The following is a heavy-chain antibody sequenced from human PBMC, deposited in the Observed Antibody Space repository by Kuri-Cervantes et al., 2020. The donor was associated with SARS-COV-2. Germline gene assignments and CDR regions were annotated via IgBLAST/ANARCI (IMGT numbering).Heavy chain of an antibody. CDR1: GFTLCIYS. CDR3: AKESIITLDY. CDR2: ISSSSSYI. V-gene: IGHV3-21*01. Sequence: GGSLRLSCAASGFTLCIYSMNWVRQAPGKGLEWVTSISSSSSYIYYADSVKGRFTISRDNAKNSLYLQMNSLRAEDTAVYYCAKESIITLDYWGQGTLVTVSS. J-gene: IGHJ4*02. D-gene: IGHD3-10*01.